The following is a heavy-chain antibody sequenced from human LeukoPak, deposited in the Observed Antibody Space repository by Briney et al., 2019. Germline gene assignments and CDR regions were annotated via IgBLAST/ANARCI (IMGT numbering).Heavy chain of an antibody. CDR2: MYNSVSI. Sequence: PSETLSLTCVVSGYSIRNGDYWGWIRQSPGKGLEWIASMYNSVSIHYNPSLKSRVTILVDTSKSEFSLKMRSVTAADTAVYYCARHSSSGFFDSWGQGTLATVSS. J-gene: IGHJ4*02. CDR1: GYSIRNGDY. CDR3: ARHSSSGFFDS. V-gene: IGHV4-38-2*01. D-gene: IGHD6-6*01.